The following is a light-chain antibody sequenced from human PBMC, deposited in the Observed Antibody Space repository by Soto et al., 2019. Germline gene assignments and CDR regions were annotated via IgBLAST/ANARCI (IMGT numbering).Light chain of an antibody. CDR1: QSITSY. Sequence: DIPMTQSPSSLSASVGDRVTLTCRASQSITSYLNWYQQKPGKAPKLLIYAASNLQSGVPSRFSGSGSGTDFTLTINSPQPEDFATYYCQQSYSTPRTFGQGTKVESK. CDR2: AAS. V-gene: IGKV1-39*01. CDR3: QQSYSTPRT. J-gene: IGKJ1*01.